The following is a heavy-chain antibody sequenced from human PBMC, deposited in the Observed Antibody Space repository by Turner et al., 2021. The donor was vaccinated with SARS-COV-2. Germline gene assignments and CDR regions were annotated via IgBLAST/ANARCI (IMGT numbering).Heavy chain of an antibody. CDR1: VFTFSSYA. CDR2: ISYDESDK. J-gene: IGHJ4*02. V-gene: IGHV3-30-3*01. Sequence: QVQLVESGGGVVQPGRSLRLSCAASVFTFSSYAMHWVRQAPGKGLEWVAVISYDESDKYYADSVKGRFIISRDNSKNTLYLQMNSLRAEDTAVYYCARATYLLGYCANGVCYPDYWGQGTLVTVSS. D-gene: IGHD2-8*01. CDR3: ARATYLLGYCANGVCYPDY.